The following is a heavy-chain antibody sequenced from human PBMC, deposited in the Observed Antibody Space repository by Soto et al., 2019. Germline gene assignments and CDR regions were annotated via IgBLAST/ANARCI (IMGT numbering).Heavy chain of an antibody. CDR2: IYYSGST. V-gene: IGHV4-30-2*01. CDR3: ARDSYVISGGGVNDTFDV. Sequence: QLQLQESGPGLVKPSQTLSLTCAVSGGSISSGGYAYNWIRQPPGKGLEWLGNIYYSGSTLYNPSLPSLSGRITKSLDRTANQFSLTLTSVTAADTAVYYCARDSYVISGGGVNDTFDVWGQGTMVTVSS. CDR1: GGSISSGGYA. J-gene: IGHJ3*01. D-gene: IGHD1-26*01.